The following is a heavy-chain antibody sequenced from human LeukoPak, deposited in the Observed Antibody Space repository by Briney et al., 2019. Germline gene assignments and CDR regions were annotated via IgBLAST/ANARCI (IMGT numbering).Heavy chain of an antibody. CDR3: ARELREHGVFDI. Sequence: GGSLRLSCAASGFTVSSNYMSWVRQAPGKGLEWVSEIYSDGSTYYAASVKGRFSISRDNSKNTVFLQMNSLRAEDTAVYYCARELREHGVFDIWGQGTMVTVSS. D-gene: IGHD1-26*01. V-gene: IGHV3-53*01. J-gene: IGHJ3*02. CDR2: IYSDGST. CDR1: GFTVSSNY.